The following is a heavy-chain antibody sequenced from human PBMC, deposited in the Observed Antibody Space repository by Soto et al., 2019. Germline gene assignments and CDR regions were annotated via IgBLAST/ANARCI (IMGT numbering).Heavy chain of an antibody. Sequence: SETLSLTCTVSGGSISSGDYYWSWIRQPPGEGLEWIGYIYYSGSTYYNPSLKSRVTISVDTSKNQFSLKLSSVTAADTAVYYCAREDIVVVQAARRPFDIWGQGTMVTVSS. CDR3: AREDIVVVQAARRPFDI. CDR1: GGSISSGDYY. D-gene: IGHD2-2*01. V-gene: IGHV4-30-4*01. CDR2: IYYSGST. J-gene: IGHJ3*02.